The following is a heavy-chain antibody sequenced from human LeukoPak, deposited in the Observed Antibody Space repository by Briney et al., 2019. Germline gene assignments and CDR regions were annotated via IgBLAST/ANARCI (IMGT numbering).Heavy chain of an antibody. J-gene: IGHJ4*02. V-gene: IGHV3-23*01. D-gene: IGHD3-10*01. CDR2: INPSGGDT. Sequence: PGGSLRLSCAASLFTFSSYAMTWVRQAPGKGLEWVSTINPSGGDTYYADSVRGRFTISRDNSKKPLYLQMDSLRAEDTAVYYCAKAYNYGSGSYYSFFDNWGQGTLVTVSS. CDR1: LFTFSSYA. CDR3: AKAYNYGSGSYYSFFDN.